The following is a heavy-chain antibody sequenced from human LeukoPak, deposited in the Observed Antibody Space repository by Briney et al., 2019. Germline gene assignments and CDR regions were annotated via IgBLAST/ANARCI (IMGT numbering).Heavy chain of an antibody. CDR2: IHYTGST. J-gene: IGHJ6*02. D-gene: IGHD3-16*01. CDR1: GGSISSYY. V-gene: IGHV4-59*01. CDR3: ARTGFGRDYYGMDV. Sequence: SETLSLTCTVSGGSISSYYWSWVRQPPGKGLQWIGYIHYTGSTDYNPSLKSRVTISIDTPKNQDSLRVTSVTAADTAVYFCARTGFGRDYYGMDVWGQGTTVTVSS.